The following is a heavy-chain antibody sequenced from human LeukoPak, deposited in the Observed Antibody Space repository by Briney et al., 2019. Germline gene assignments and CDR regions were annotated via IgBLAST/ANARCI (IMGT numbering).Heavy chain of an antibody. CDR1: GGSISSYY. CDR3: ARVSNDFWSGYLYYFDY. V-gene: IGHV4-59*01. D-gene: IGHD3-3*01. Sequence: SETLSLTCTVSGGSISSYYWSWIRQPPGKGLEWIGYIYYSGSTNYNPSLKSRVTISVDTSKNQFSLKLSSVTAADTAVYYCARVSNDFWSGYLYYFDYWGQGTLVTVSS. CDR2: IYYSGST. J-gene: IGHJ4*02.